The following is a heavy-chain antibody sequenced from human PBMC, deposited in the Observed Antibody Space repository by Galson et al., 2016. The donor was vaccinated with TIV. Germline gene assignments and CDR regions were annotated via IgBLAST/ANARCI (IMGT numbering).Heavy chain of an antibody. D-gene: IGHD5-24*01. V-gene: IGHV1-2*06. CDR3: ARGVDGFRY. CDR2: INPNSGDT. J-gene: IGHJ4*02. CDR1: GYMFTGYH. Sequence: SVKVSCKASGYMFTGYHLHWVRQTPGQGPEWMGRINPNSGDTDFAQKFQGRVTMTRDTSISPAYIELRRLTFADTAVYFCARGVDGFRYWGQGTLVTVSS.